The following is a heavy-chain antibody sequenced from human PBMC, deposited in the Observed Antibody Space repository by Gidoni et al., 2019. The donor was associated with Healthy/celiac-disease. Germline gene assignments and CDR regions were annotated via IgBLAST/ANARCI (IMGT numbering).Heavy chain of an antibody. J-gene: IGHJ6*02. Sequence: QVQLVESGGGVVQPGRSLRLSCAASGFTFSSYGMHSVRQAPGKGLEWVAVISYDGSNKYYADSVKGRFTISRDNSKNTLYLQMNSLRAEDTAVYYCAKDTTRIAVAGTFDYYYGMDVWGQGTTVTVSS. V-gene: IGHV3-30*18. CDR3: AKDTTRIAVAGTFDYYYGMDV. D-gene: IGHD6-19*01. CDR2: ISYDGSNK. CDR1: GFTFSSYG.